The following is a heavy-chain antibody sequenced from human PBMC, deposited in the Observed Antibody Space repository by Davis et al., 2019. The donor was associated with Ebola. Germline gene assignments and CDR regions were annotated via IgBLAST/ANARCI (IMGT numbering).Heavy chain of an antibody. V-gene: IGHV1-18*01. CDR1: GYSFRSYG. J-gene: IGHJ6*02. D-gene: IGHD3-3*01. Sequence: ASVKVSCKASGYSFRSYGISWVRQAPGQGLEWMGWISAYNGNTNYAQKLQGRVTMTTDTSTSTAYMELRSLRSDDTAVYYCARDGFLEWLTDYYGMDVWGQGTTVTVSS. CDR3: ARDGFLEWLTDYYGMDV. CDR2: ISAYNGNT.